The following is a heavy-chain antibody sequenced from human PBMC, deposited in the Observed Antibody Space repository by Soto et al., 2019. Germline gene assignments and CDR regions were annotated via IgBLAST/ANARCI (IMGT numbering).Heavy chain of an antibody. D-gene: IGHD3-10*01. CDR1: GFSFSSFG. V-gene: IGHV3-30*18. J-gene: IGHJ6*02. CDR2: ISYDGSNL. CDR3: AKVRVRGFGAFSDMDV. Sequence: QVQLVESGGGVVQPGRSLRLSCAASGFSFSSFGMHWVRQPPGKGLEWVALISYDGSNLYYGDSVKGRFTISRDSSKNKLYLQMNSLRVDDPAIYFCAKVRVRGFGAFSDMDVWGQGTTVTVSS.